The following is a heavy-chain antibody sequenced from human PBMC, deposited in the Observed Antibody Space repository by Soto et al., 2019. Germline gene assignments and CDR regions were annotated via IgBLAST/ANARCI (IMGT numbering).Heavy chain of an antibody. Sequence: PSETLSLTCTVSGGSLTSYYWSWIRQPPGKGLEWIGFVYYTGIARYNPSLKSRVTMSVDTSKNQFSLKLSSVTAADTAVYYCARVDILTPFDYWGQGTLVTVS. CDR2: VYYTGIA. CDR1: GGSLTSYY. CDR3: ARVDILTPFDY. D-gene: IGHD3-9*01. V-gene: IGHV4-59*12. J-gene: IGHJ4*02.